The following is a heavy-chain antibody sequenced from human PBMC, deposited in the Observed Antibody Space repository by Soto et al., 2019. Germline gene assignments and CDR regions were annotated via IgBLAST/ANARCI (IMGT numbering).Heavy chain of an antibody. V-gene: IGHV1-46*01. CDR3: ARALSGHYYYYGMDV. J-gene: IGHJ6*02. CDR2: INPSGGST. D-gene: IGHD2-15*01. Sequence: QVQLVQSGAEVKKPGASVKVSCKASGYTFTSYYMHWVRQAPGQGLEWMGIINPSGGSTSYAQKFQGRVTMTRDTSTSTVYMELSSLRSEDTAVYYCARALSGHYYYYGMDVWGQGTTVTVSS. CDR1: GYTFTSYY.